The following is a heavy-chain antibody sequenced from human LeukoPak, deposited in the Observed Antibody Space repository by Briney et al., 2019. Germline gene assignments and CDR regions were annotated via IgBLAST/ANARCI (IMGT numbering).Heavy chain of an antibody. V-gene: IGHV4-4*07. CDR3: ARDLVRDAFDI. CDR2: ISTSGNT. CDR1: GGSISSYY. D-gene: IGHD3-16*01. Sequence: SETLSLTCTVSGGSISSYYWSWIRQSAGKGLEWIGCISTSGNTNYNPSLKSRVTMSVDTSKNQFSLKVHSVTAADTAVYYCARDLVRDAFDIWGQGTMVTVSS. J-gene: IGHJ3*02.